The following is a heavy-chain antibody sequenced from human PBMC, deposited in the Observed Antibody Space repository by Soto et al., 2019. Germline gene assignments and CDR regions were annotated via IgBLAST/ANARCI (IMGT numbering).Heavy chain of an antibody. CDR2: IHPADSDT. V-gene: IGHV5-51*01. CDR1: GYRFTFYW. D-gene: IGHD6-6*01. Sequence: GESLKISCKGSGYRFTFYWIGWVRQMPGKGLEWMGIIHPADSDTRYSPSFQGQVSFSADKSINTAYLQWSSLKASDSAIYYCARHTGAGQLVLDYWGQGTLVTVPQ. CDR3: ARHTGAGQLVLDY. J-gene: IGHJ4*02.